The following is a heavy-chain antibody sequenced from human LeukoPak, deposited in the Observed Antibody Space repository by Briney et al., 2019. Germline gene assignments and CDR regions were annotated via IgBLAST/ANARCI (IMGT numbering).Heavy chain of an antibody. D-gene: IGHD3-3*01. CDR2: IYYSGST. CDR3: ARAGTNDFWSGYGSFWFDP. CDR1: GGSISSSSYY. Sequence: SETLSLTCTVSGGSISSSSYYWGWIRQPPGKGLEWIGSIYYSGSTYYNPSLKSRVTISVDTSKNRFSLKLSSVTAADTAVYYCARAGTNDFWSGYGSFWFDPWGRGTLVTVSS. J-gene: IGHJ5*02. V-gene: IGHV4-39*07.